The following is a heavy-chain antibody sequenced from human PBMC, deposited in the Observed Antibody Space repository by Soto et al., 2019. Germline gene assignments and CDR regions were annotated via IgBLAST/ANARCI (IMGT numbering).Heavy chain of an antibody. V-gene: IGHV3-30-3*01. Sequence: SLRLSCAASGFTFSSYAMHWVRQAPGKGLEWVAVISYDGSNKYYADSVKGRFTISRDNSKNTLYLQMDSLRAEDTAVYYCARDGAWVVAVAGNVDYWGQGTLVTVSS. J-gene: IGHJ4*02. CDR1: GFTFSSYA. CDR3: ARDGAWVVAVAGNVDY. D-gene: IGHD6-19*01. CDR2: ISYDGSNK.